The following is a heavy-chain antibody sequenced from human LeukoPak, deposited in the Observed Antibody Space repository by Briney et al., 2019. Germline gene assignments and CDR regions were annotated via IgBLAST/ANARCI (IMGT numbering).Heavy chain of an antibody. D-gene: IGHD3-16*02. CDR2: ISSSSSYI. J-gene: IGHJ4*02. CDR1: GFTFSSYS. V-gene: IGHV3-21*01. Sequence: KPGGSLRLSCAASGFTFSSYSMNWVRQAPGKGLEWVSSISSSSSYIYYADSVKGRFTISRDNAKNSLYLQMNSLRAEDTAVYYCATELMITFGGVIVDYWGQGTLVTVSS. CDR3: ATELMITFGGVIVDY.